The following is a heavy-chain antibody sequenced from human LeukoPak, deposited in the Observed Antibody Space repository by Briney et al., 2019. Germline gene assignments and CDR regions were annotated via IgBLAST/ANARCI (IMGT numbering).Heavy chain of an antibody. J-gene: IGHJ4*02. CDR1: GGSFSGYY. CDR2: INHSGST. V-gene: IGHV4-34*01. Sequence: SETLSLTCAVYGGSFSGYYWSWIRQPPGKGLEWIGEINHSGSTNYNPSLKSRVTISVDTSKNQFSLKLSSVTAADTAVYYCARGTTAPYFDYWGQGTLVTVSS. D-gene: IGHD4-17*01. CDR3: ARGTTAPYFDY.